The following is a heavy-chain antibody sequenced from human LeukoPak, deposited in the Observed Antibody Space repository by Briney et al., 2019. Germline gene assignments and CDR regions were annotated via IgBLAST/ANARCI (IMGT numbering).Heavy chain of an antibody. V-gene: IGHV4-31*03. CDR2: IYYTGGT. CDR1: GDSITSGSYS. Sequence: SETLSFTCTVSGDSITSGSYSWAWIRQHPGKGLEWIGYIYYTGGTHYNPSLKSRLTISVDTSENHFSLKLSSVTAADTAIYFCARAPGAFDIWGQGTMVTVSS. J-gene: IGHJ3*02. CDR3: ARAPGAFDI.